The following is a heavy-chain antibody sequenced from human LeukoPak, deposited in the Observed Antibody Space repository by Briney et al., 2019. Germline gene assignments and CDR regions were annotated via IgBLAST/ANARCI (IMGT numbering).Heavy chain of an antibody. D-gene: IGHD3-10*01. V-gene: IGHV1-2*02. CDR2: INPNSGGT. Sequence: ASVKVSCKASGYTFTGYYMHWVRQAPGQGLEWMGWINPNSGGTNYAQKFQGRVTMTRDTSISTAYMELSRLRSDDTAVYYRARAISMVRGVIPPGVNEFQHWGQGTLVTVSS. CDR3: ARAISMVRGVIPPGVNEFQH. J-gene: IGHJ1*01. CDR1: GYTFTGYY.